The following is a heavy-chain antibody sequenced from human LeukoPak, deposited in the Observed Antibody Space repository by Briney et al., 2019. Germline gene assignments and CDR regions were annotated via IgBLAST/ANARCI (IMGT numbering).Heavy chain of an antibody. Sequence: ASLKVSCKASGYTFTGYYMHCVRQTPGQGLEWMGWINPNSGGTNNAQKFQGRVTMTRDTSISTAYMELSRLRSDDTAVYYCARDLSLGAVQRLCGYDYWGQGTLVTVSS. V-gene: IGHV1-2*02. CDR2: INPNSGGT. J-gene: IGHJ4*02. D-gene: IGHD1-1*01. CDR3: ARDLSLGAVQRLCGYDY. CDR1: GYTFTGYY.